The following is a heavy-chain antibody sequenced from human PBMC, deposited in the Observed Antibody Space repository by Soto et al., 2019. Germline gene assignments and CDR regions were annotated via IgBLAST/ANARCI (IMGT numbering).Heavy chain of an antibody. J-gene: IGHJ4*02. V-gene: IGHV1-8*01. CDR3: ARRAETNGWNGFGADKYYFDF. D-gene: IGHD1-1*01. Sequence: ASVKVSCKASGYTFTSYDIYWVRQATGQGPEWMGWMNPNTGNSGYAQKFQGRVTMTSDTSISTAHMELSSLRSEDTAVYYCARRAETNGWNGFGADKYYFDFWGQGXLVTVSS. CDR1: GYTFTSYD. CDR2: MNPNTGNS.